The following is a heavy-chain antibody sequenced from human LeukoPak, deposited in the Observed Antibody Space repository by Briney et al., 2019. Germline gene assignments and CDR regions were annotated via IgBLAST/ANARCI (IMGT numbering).Heavy chain of an antibody. V-gene: IGHV3-74*01. CDR3: VRGRGSYGWFDP. D-gene: IGHD3-10*01. CDR1: GFTSSSYW. J-gene: IGHJ5*02. Sequence: GGSLRLSCAASGFTSSSYWMRWVRQVPGKGLVWVSRISGDGTARNYADSVKGRFTISRDDAKNTVDLQMNSLRGEDTAVYYCVRGRGSYGWFDPWGQGTLVTVSS. CDR2: ISGDGTAR.